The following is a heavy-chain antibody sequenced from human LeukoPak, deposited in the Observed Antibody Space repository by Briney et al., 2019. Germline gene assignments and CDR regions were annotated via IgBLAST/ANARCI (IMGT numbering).Heavy chain of an antibody. J-gene: IGHJ3*02. Sequence: ASVKVSCKASGYTFTSYAMHWVRQAPGQRLEWMGWINAGNGNTKYSQKFQGRVTITRDTSASTAYMELSSLRSEDTAVYYCAGRSGNYYDSSSYYHAFDIWGQGTMVTVSS. CDR2: INAGNGNT. CDR3: AGRSGNYYDSSSYYHAFDI. CDR1: GYTFTSYA. V-gene: IGHV1-3*01. D-gene: IGHD3-22*01.